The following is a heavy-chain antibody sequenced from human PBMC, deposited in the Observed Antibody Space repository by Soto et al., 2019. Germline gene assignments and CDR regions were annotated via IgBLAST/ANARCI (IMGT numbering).Heavy chain of an antibody. CDR2: INPHSGGT. CDR3: AGTSCSSTTCPTTY. CDR1: GYTFTGYY. V-gene: IGHV1-2*02. J-gene: IGHJ4*02. Sequence: QGQLVQSGAEVKKPGASVKVSCKTSGYTFTGYYIYWVRQAPGQGLEWMGWINPHSGGTDSSQKFQGRVTMTRDTSISTAYMELSRLRSDDTAVYYCAGTSCSSTTCPTTYWGQGTLVTVSS. D-gene: IGHD2-2*01.